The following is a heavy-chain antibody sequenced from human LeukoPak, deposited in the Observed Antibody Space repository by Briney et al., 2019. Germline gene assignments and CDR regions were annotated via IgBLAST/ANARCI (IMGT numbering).Heavy chain of an antibody. CDR2: FSGSGSTI. CDR1: GFTFSSYE. J-gene: IGHJ6*04. CDR3: AELGITMIGGV. D-gene: IGHD3-10*02. Sequence: GGSLRLSCAASGFTFSSYEMNWVRQAPGKGLEWVSYFSGSGSTIYYADSVKGRFTISRDNAKNSLYLQMNSLRAEDTAVYYCAELGITMIGGVWGKGTTVTISS. V-gene: IGHV3-48*03.